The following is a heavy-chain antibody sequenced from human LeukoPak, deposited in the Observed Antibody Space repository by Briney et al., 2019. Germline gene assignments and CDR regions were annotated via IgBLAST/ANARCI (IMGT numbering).Heavy chain of an antibody. CDR2: INHSGST. Sequence: SETLSLTCAVYGGSFSGYHWSWIRQPPGKGLEWIGEINHSGSTNYNPSLKSRVTISVDTSKNQFSLKLSSVTAADTAVYYCARGRKFYYGSGSYYVYWGQGTLVTVSS. CDR3: ARGRKFYYGSGSYYVY. D-gene: IGHD3-10*01. V-gene: IGHV4-34*01. J-gene: IGHJ4*02. CDR1: GGSFSGYH.